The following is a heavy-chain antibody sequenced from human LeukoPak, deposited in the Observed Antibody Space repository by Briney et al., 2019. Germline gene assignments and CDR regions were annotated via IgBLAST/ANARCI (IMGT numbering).Heavy chain of an antibody. D-gene: IGHD3-22*01. CDR2: IYYSGST. V-gene: IGHV4-31*03. CDR1: GGSISSGGYY. Sequence: SETLSLTCTVSGGSISSGGYYWSWIRQHPGKGLEWIGYIYYSGSTYYNPSLKSRVTISVDTSKNQFSLKLSSVTAADTAVYYCARDVMYYYDSGVSVFDHWGQGTLVTVSS. J-gene: IGHJ5*02. CDR3: ARDVMYYYDSGVSVFDH.